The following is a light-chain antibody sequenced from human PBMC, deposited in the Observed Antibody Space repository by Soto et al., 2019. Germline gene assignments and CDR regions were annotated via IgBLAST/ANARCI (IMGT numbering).Light chain of an antibody. CDR2: EGS. J-gene: IGLJ1*01. CDR1: SSDVGSYNL. Sequence: QAVVTQPASVSGSPGQSITISCTGTSSDVGSYNLVSWYQQHPGKAPKLMIYEGSKRPSGVSNRFSGSKSGNTASLTISGLQAEDEADYYCCSYAGSMDVFGTGTKLTVL. CDR3: CSYAGSMDV. V-gene: IGLV2-23*01.